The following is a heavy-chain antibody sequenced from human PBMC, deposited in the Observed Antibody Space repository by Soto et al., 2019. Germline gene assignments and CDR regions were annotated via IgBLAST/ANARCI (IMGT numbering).Heavy chain of an antibody. CDR1: GGSISSYY. J-gene: IGHJ5*02. CDR2: IYYSGST. V-gene: IGHV4-59*01. D-gene: IGHD6-13*01. CDR3: ARSVAAAFYGWFDP. Sequence: SETLSLTCTVSGGSISSYYWSWIRQSPGKGLEWIGYIYYSGSTNYNPSLKSRVTISVDTSKNQFSLKLSSVTAADTAVYYCARSVAAAFYGWFDPWGQGTLVTVS.